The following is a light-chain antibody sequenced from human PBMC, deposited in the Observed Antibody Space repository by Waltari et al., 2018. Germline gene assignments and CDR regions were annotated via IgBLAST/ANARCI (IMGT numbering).Light chain of an antibody. CDR3: QSYDSSLSVV. J-gene: IGLJ2*01. V-gene: IGLV1-40*01. CDR1: SSNIGAGYD. Sequence: QSVLTQPPSVSGAPGQRVTIPCTGSSSNIGAGYDVHGYQQLPGTAPKLLIYGNSNRPSGVPDRFSGSKSGTSASLAITGLQAEDEADYYCQSYDSSLSVVFGGGTKLTVL. CDR2: GNS.